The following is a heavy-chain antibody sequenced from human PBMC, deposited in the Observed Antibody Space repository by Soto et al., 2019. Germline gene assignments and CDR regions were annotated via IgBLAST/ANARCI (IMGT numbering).Heavy chain of an antibody. D-gene: IGHD3-16*01. CDR2: IRPDGNEI. CDR1: GLTFGNYW. V-gene: IGHV3-7*01. Sequence: GGSLRLSCAVSGLTFGNYWMSWVRRAPGKGLEWVANIRPDGNEIRYVDSVKGRFTISRDNAANSLYLQMNSLRVEDTAMYYCARDRAPGQYLGNAYWGQGTPVTVSS. CDR3: ARDRAPGQYLGNAY. J-gene: IGHJ4*02.